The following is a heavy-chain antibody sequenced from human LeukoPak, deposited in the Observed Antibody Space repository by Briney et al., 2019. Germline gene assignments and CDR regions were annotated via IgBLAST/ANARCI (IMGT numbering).Heavy chain of an antibody. J-gene: IGHJ3*02. Sequence: SETLSLTCTVSGGSISSYYWSWVRQPAGKGLEWIGRIYTSGSTNYNPSLKSRVTMSLDTSKNQFSLNLSSVAAADTAVYYCARGCSSPSCYKAFDIWGQGTMVTVSS. CDR1: GGSISSYY. V-gene: IGHV4-4*07. CDR2: IYTSGST. CDR3: ARGCSSPSCYKAFDI. D-gene: IGHD2-2*02.